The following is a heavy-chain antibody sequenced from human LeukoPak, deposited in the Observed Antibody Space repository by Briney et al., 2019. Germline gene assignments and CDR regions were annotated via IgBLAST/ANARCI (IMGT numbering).Heavy chain of an antibody. CDR1: GGTFSSYT. J-gene: IGHJ4*02. V-gene: IGHV1-69*02. CDR2: IIPIFGIA. D-gene: IGHD3-22*01. CDR3: ARSGGDYYDSSGYYLDY. Sequence: SVKVSCKASGGTFSSYTISWVRQAPGRGLEWMGRIIPIFGIANYAQKFQGRVTITADKSTSTAYMELSSLRSKDTAVYYCARSGGDYYDSSGYYLDYWGQGTLVTVSS.